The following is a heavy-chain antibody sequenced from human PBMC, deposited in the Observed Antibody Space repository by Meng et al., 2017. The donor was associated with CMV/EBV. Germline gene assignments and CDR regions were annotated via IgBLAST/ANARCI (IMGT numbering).Heavy chain of an antibody. V-gene: IGHV1-46*01. CDR2: INPSGGST. D-gene: IGHD1-26*01. CDR3: ARDPLRGWELPGSDY. Sequence: ASVKVSCKASGYTFTSYYMHWVRQAPGQGLEWMGIINPSGGSTSYAQKFQGRVTMTRDTSTSTVYMELSGLRSEDTAVYYCARDPLRGWELPGSDYWGQGTLVTVSS. CDR1: GYTFTSYY. J-gene: IGHJ4*02.